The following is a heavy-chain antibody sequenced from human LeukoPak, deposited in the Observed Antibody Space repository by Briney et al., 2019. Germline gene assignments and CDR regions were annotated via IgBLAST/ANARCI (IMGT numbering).Heavy chain of an antibody. D-gene: IGHD3-3*02. Sequence: PSETLSLTCSVSGGSMYSSTYYWGWIRQPPGKGLEWIGTIYYSGSTYYNPSLKSRVTTSVDTSKNQFSLKLNSGTAADTAVYYCVGAPFTSLAWMAHFDNWGQGTLVTVSS. J-gene: IGHJ4*02. CDR1: GGSMYSSTYY. CDR2: IYYSGST. V-gene: IGHV4-39*01. CDR3: VGAPFTSLAWMAHFDN.